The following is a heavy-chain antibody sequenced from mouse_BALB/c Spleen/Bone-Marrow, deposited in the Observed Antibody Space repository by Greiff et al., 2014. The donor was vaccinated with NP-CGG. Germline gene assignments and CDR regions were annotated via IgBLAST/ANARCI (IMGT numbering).Heavy chain of an antibody. CDR1: GFNIKDTY. Sequence: EVKLQESGAELVKPGASVKLSCTATGFNIKDTYMHWVKQRHEKGLEWIGRIDPENGNTKYDPKFQGKATITADTSSNTAYLQLSSLTSEDTAVYYCARYYCGSSDLDYWGQGTTLTVSS. CDR2: IDPENGNT. D-gene: IGHD1-1*01. J-gene: IGHJ2*01. CDR3: ARYYCGSSDLDY. V-gene: IGHV14-3*02.